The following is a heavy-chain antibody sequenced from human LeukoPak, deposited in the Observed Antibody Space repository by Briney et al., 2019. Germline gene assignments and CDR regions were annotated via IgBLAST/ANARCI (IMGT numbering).Heavy chain of an antibody. V-gene: IGHV3-74*01. J-gene: IGHJ6*03. D-gene: IGHD2-8*01. CDR1: GFTFSSYW. Sequence: GGSLRLSCAASGFTFSSYWMHWVRQAPGKGLVWVSRINSDGSSTCYADSVKGRFTISRDNAKNTLYLQMNSLRAEDTAVYYCASDEPLQPPLDCTNGVCYGPPKPYMDVWGKGTTVTVSS. CDR2: INSDGSST. CDR3: ASDEPLQPPLDCTNGVCYGPPKPYMDV.